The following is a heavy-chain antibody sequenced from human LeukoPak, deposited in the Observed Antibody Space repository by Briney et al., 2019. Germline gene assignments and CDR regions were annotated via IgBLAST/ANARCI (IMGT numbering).Heavy chain of an antibody. CDR1: GFTFSSYG. J-gene: IGHJ5*02. V-gene: IGHV3-30*18. CDR2: ISYDGSNK. CDR3: AKVAHDIVVPAAIGNWFDP. D-gene: IGHD2-2*01. Sequence: GGSLRLSCAASGFTFSSYGMHWVRQAPGKGLEWVAVISYDGSNKYYADSVKGRFTISRDNSKNTLYLQMNSLRAEDTAVYYCAKVAHDIVVPAAIGNWFDPWGQGTLVTVSS.